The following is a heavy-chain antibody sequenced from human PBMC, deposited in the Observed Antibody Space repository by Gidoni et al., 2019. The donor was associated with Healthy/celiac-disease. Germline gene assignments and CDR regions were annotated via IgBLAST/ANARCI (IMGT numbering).Heavy chain of an antibody. D-gene: IGHD1-1*01. Sequence: QITLKESGPTLVKPTQTLTLTCTFSGLSPSTSGVGVGWIRQPPGKALEWLALIYWNDDKRYSPSLKSRLTITKDTAKNQVVLTMTNMDPVDTATYYCAHRLPLAYNWNDGGYFQHWGQGTLVTVSS. CDR1: GLSPSTSGVG. CDR2: IYWNDDK. V-gene: IGHV2-5*01. J-gene: IGHJ1*01. CDR3: AHRLPLAYNWNDGGYFQH.